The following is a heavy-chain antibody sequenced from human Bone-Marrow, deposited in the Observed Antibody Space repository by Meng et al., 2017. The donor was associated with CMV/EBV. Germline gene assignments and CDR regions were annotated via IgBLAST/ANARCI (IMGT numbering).Heavy chain of an antibody. CDR1: GYTFTGYY. Sequence: ASVKVYCKASGYTFTGYYIHWVRQAPGQGLEWMGWINPNSGGTNYAQKFQGRVTMTRDTSISTAYMELSRLRSDDTAVYYCARYCSSTSCYVWFDPWGQGTLVTVSS. CDR2: INPNSGGT. J-gene: IGHJ5*02. V-gene: IGHV1-2*02. D-gene: IGHD2-2*01. CDR3: ARYCSSTSCYVWFDP.